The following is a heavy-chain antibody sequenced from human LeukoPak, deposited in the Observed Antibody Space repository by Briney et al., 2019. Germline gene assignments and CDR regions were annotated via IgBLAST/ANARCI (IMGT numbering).Heavy chain of an antibody. V-gene: IGHV3-23*01. Sequence: GGSLRLSCAASGFTFSTYAMSWVRQAPGKGLECVSALSGNGNTIYYADSVKGRFTISRDNSKNTLSLQLNSLRAEDTAVYYCAKALYGGHDYWGQGTLVTVSS. CDR1: GFTFSTYA. CDR2: LSGNGNTI. CDR3: AKALYGGHDY. D-gene: IGHD4-23*01. J-gene: IGHJ4*02.